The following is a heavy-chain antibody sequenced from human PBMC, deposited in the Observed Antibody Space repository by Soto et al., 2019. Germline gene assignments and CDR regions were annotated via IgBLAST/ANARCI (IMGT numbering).Heavy chain of an antibody. CDR2: IYYSGST. J-gene: IGHJ6*02. Sequence: SETLSLTCTVSGGSISSGDYYWSWIRQPPGKGLEWIGYIYYSGSTYYNPSLKSRVTISVDTSKNQFSLKLSSVTAADTAVYYCARPDLHYYYYGMDVWGQGTRVTVSS. CDR3: ARPDLHYYYYGMDV. V-gene: IGHV4-30-4*01. CDR1: GGSISSGDYY.